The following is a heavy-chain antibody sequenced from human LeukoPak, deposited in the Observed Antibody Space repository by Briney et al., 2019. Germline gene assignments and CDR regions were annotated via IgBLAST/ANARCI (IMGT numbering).Heavy chain of an antibody. J-gene: IGHJ3*02. CDR2: IHTSAST. V-gene: IGHV4-4*07. CDR3: ARDDNSEYSDDAFDI. CDR1: GASIRSYS. Sequence: KPSETLSLTCSVSGASIRSYSWSWLRQPAGKGLEWIGRIHTSASTDYNPSLKSRVTMSVDTSKNQFSRKLNSVTAADTAVYFCARDDNSEYSDDAFDIWGQGTLVTVSS. D-gene: IGHD1-26*01.